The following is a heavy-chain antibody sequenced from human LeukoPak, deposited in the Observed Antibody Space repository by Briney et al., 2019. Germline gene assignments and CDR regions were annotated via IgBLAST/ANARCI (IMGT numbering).Heavy chain of an antibody. CDR3: AREDPPRHYGSDYYYGMDV. D-gene: IGHD3-10*01. J-gene: IGHJ6*02. Sequence: PGGSLRLSCAASGFTFISYWMHWVRQAPGKGLVWVSRINSDGTGTSYAESVKGRFTISRDNAKNALYLQMNSLRAEDTAVYYCAREDPPRHYGSDYYYGMDVWGQGTLVTVSS. CDR1: GFTFISYW. V-gene: IGHV3-74*01. CDR2: INSDGTGT.